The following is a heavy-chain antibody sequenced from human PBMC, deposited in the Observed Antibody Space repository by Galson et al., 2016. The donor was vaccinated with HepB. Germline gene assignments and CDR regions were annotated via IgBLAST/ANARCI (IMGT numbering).Heavy chain of an antibody. J-gene: IGHJ5*02. D-gene: IGHD4-17*01. Sequence: SLRLSCAASGFTFTTYAMSWVRQAPGKGLEWVSSISGGDDTSFYADSVKGRFTISKDNSKNTVSLQMYSLRAEDTAIYYCAKLSITNLRSGYYGFPNLWGQGTLVTVSS. CDR2: ISGGDDTS. CDR1: GFTFTTYA. V-gene: IGHV3-23*01. CDR3: AKLSITNLRSGYYGFPNL.